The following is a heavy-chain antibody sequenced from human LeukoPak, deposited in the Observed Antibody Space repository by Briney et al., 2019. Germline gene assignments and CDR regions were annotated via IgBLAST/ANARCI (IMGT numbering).Heavy chain of an antibody. CDR2: MNPNSGNT. Sequence: GASVKVSCKASGYTFTSYDINWVRQATGQGLEWMGWMNPNSGNTGYAQKFQGRVTITRNTSISTAYMELSSLRSEDTAVYYCARDPGASSGFGELLGINWFDPWGQGTLVTVSS. J-gene: IGHJ5*02. V-gene: IGHV1-8*03. CDR1: GYTFTSYD. CDR3: ARDPGASSGFGELLGINWFDP. D-gene: IGHD3-10*01.